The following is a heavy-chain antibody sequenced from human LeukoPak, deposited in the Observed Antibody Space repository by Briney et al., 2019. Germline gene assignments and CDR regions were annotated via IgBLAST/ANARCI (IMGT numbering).Heavy chain of an antibody. CDR3: ARKFAS. V-gene: IGHV3-48*02. CDR2: ISSSGIST. Sequence: GGSLRLSCVASGFIFSNNSMNWVRQAPGKGLEWVSYISSSGISTSYADSVKGRFTISRDNAKNSLFLLMNSLRDEDTAVYYCARKFASWGQGTLITVSS. CDR1: GFIFSNNS. J-gene: IGHJ5*01.